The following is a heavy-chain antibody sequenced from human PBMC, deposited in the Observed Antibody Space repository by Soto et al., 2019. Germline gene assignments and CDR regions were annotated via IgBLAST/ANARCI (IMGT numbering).Heavy chain of an antibody. V-gene: IGHV4-31*03. Sequence: SETLSLTCTVSGVSISSGGCYWGWIRQHPGKGLEWIGNIYHSGRTYYNPSLKSRVIMSVDTSKNHFSLKLKSVTAADTAVYFCAGMPYTSGLRFDPWGPGTLVTVS. CDR1: GVSISSGGCY. CDR3: AGMPYTSGLRFDP. D-gene: IGHD6-19*01. J-gene: IGHJ5*02. CDR2: IYHSGRT.